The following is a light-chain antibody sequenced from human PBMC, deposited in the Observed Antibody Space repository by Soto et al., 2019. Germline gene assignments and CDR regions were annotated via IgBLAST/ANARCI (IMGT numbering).Light chain of an antibody. Sequence: QSVLTQPPSVSVAPGQRVTISCTGSSSNFGAGYEVHWYKQLPGAAPTLVILNNLNRPSGVPERFSGSKSGTSASLVISGLQAEDEADYYCQSFDSSLRVYVFGSGTKVTVL. V-gene: IGLV1-40*01. CDR3: QSFDSSLRVYV. CDR2: NNL. J-gene: IGLJ1*01. CDR1: SSNFGAGYE.